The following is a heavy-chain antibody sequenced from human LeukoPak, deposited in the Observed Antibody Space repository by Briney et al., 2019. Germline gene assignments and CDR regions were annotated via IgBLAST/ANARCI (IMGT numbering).Heavy chain of an antibody. CDR1: GYTFTDYY. J-gene: IGHJ6*02. V-gene: IGHV1-2*02. CDR2: INSNNGGT. CDR3: ARVREIRTPKCDMDL. D-gene: IGHD5-24*01. Sequence: ASVKVSCKASGYTFTDYYMHWVRQAPGQGLEWMGWINSNNGGTNYAQKFQGRVTMTRDTSISTAYMELSGLRSDDTAVFYCARVREIRTPKCDMDLWGQGTTVTVSS.